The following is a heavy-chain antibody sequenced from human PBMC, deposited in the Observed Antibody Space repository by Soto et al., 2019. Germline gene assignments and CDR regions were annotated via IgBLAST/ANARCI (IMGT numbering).Heavy chain of an antibody. Sequence: GGSLRLSCAASGFTFNSYTMAWVRQAPGKGLEWVSSISGSGGSPSYADSVQGRFTISRDNSRNTLSLQMNSLRAEDTAAYYCAREALLWFGELLPFDPWGQGTLVTVSS. J-gene: IGHJ5*02. CDR2: ISGSGGSP. CDR1: GFTFNSYT. V-gene: IGHV3-23*01. D-gene: IGHD3-10*01. CDR3: AREALLWFGELLPFDP.